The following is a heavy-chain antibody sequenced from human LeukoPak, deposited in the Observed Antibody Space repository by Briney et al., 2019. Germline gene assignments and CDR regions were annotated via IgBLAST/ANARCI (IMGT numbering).Heavy chain of an antibody. Sequence: SETLSLTCTVSGGSISSHDWTWIRQPAGKGLEWIGRIYTSGSPNYNPSLKSRVIMSVDTSKNQFSLKLTSVTAADTAVYYCARVSSSWYQDWYFDRWGRGTLVTVSS. CDR1: GGSISSHD. CDR2: IYTSGSP. D-gene: IGHD6-13*01. J-gene: IGHJ2*01. CDR3: ARVSSSWYQDWYFDR. V-gene: IGHV4-4*07.